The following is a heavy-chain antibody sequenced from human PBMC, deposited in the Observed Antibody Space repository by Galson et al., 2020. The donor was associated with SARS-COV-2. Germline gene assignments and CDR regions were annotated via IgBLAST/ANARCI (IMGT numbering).Heavy chain of an antibody. CDR3: ARRSGILHLWNPDIDY. Sequence: GGSLRLSCTASGFDFNHYGMHWIRQAPGKGLEWVAFISYEGSITKYSDSLEGRFSISKDNSMNTVFLQMNSLRPEDTAMYYCARRSGILHLWNPDIDYWGQGTLVTVSS. CDR1: GFDFNHYG. CDR2: ISYEGSIT. J-gene: IGHJ4*02. D-gene: IGHD3-3*02. V-gene: IGHV3-30*03.